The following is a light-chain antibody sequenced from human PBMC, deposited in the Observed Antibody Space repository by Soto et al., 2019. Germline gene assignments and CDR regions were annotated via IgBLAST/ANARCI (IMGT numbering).Light chain of an antibody. Sequence: QSALTQPPSASGSPGQSVTISCTGTSSDVGGYDYVSWYQQHPGKAPNHMIYEVSKRPSGVPDRFSGSKSGNTDSLTVSGLQAEDEADYYCRSYAGSNYRVVFGGGTKLTVL. CDR3: RSYAGSNYRVV. J-gene: IGLJ2*01. CDR2: EVS. V-gene: IGLV2-8*01. CDR1: SSDVGGYDY.